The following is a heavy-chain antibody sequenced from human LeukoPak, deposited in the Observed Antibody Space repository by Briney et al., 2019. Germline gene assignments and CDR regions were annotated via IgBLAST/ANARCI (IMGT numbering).Heavy chain of an antibody. CDR3: ARRGRHYYGSGKNWFDP. CDR2: IYYSGST. D-gene: IGHD3-10*01. CDR1: GGSISSYY. J-gene: IGHJ5*02. V-gene: IGHV4-59*08. Sequence: SETLSLTCTVSGGSISSYYWSWIRQPLGKGLEWIGYIYYSGSTNYNPSLKSRVTISVDTSKNQFSLKLSSVTAADTAVYYCARRGRHYYGSGKNWFDPWGQGTLVTVSS.